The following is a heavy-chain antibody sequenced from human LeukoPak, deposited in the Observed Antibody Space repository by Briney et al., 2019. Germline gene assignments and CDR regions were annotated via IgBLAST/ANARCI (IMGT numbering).Heavy chain of an antibody. Sequence: PSETLSLTCAVYGGSFSGYYWSWIRQPPGKGLEWIGEINHSGSTNYNPSLKSRVTISVDTSKNQFSLKLSSVAAADTAVYYCARGGVVGATGRTNDYWGQGTLVTVSS. CDR3: ARGGVVGATGRTNDY. CDR2: INHSGST. CDR1: GGSFSGYY. D-gene: IGHD1-26*01. J-gene: IGHJ4*02. V-gene: IGHV4-34*01.